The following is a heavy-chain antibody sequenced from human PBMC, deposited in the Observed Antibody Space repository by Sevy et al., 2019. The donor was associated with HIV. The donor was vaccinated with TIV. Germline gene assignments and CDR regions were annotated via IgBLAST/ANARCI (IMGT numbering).Heavy chain of an antibody. D-gene: IGHD2-2*01. CDR2: IKQDGSEK. J-gene: IGHJ6*02. Sequence: GGSLRLSCAASGFTFSSYWMSWVRQAPGKGLEWVANIKQDGSEKYYVDSVKGRFTISRDNAKNSLYLQMNSLRAEDTAVYYCARVGGVPAAIYYYYGMDVWGQGTTVTASS. CDR3: ARVGGVPAAIYYYYGMDV. V-gene: IGHV3-7*01. CDR1: GFTFSSYW.